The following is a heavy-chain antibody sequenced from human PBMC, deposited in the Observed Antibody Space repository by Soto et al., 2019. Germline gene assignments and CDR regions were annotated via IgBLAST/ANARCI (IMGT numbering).Heavy chain of an antibody. Sequence: GASVKVSCKASGYTFTSYAMHWARQAPGQRLEWMGWINAGNGNTKYSQKFQGRFTITRDTSASTAYMELSSLRSEDTAVYYCARGIQLWVGLGYWGQGTLVTVSS. CDR2: INAGNGNT. CDR1: GYTFTSYA. CDR3: ARGIQLWVGLGY. D-gene: IGHD5-18*01. J-gene: IGHJ4*02. V-gene: IGHV1-3*01.